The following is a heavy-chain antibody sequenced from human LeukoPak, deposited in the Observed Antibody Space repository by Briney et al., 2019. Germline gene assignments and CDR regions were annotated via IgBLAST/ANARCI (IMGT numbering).Heavy chain of an antibody. CDR3: ARGDDDFWTGYRYCDY. CDR2: INPNSGGI. Sequence: ASVKVSCKASGYTFTGYYMHWVRQAPGQGLEWMGCINPNSGGIKYSQKFQGRVTMTRVASISTAYMELSSLRSDDTAVYYCARGDDDFWTGYRYCDYWGQGTLVTVSS. CDR1: GYTFTGYY. D-gene: IGHD3/OR15-3a*01. V-gene: IGHV1-2*02. J-gene: IGHJ4*02.